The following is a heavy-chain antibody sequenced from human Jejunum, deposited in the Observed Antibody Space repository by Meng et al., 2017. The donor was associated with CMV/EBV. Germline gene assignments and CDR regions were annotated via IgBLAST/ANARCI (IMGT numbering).Heavy chain of an antibody. CDR1: GLPFSTFW. CDR3: ATTSGSSY. V-gene: IGHV3-7*01. CDR2: IKQDGSEK. Sequence: LSCASSGLPFSTFWMSGFRQAPGKGLGWVAHIKQDGSEKYYVDSVKGRFTISRDNTENSLFLQMNTLRAEDTAVYYCATTSGSSYWGQGALVTVSS. J-gene: IGHJ4*02. D-gene: IGHD6-6*01.